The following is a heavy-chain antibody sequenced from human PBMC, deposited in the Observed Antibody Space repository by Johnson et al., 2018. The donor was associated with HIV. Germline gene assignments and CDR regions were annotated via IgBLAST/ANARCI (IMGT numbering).Heavy chain of an antibody. CDR3: ASGGGYELRESDAFEV. V-gene: IGHV3-30*04. Sequence: QMQLVESGGGVVQPGRSLRLSCAASGFTFSSYAMHWVRQAPGKGLEWVAVISYDGSNKYYADSVKGRFTISRDNSKNTLYLQMKSLRPDDTAVYYCASGGGYELRESDAFEVWGQGAVVTVSS. CDR1: GFTFSSYA. D-gene: IGHD1-7*01. J-gene: IGHJ3*01. CDR2: ISYDGSNK.